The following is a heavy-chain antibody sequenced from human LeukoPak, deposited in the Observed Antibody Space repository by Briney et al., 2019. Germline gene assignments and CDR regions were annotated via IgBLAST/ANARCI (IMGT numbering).Heavy chain of an antibody. Sequence: PSETLSLTCTVSGGSISGYYWSWIRQPPGKGLEWIGYIHYTGSTNYNPSLKGRLAISVDTSKNQFSLKLSSVTAADTAVYYCARAPNYGGKPFDYWGQGTLVTVSS. CDR2: IHYTGST. CDR3: ARAPNYGGKPFDY. V-gene: IGHV4-59*08. CDR1: GGSISGYY. D-gene: IGHD4-23*01. J-gene: IGHJ4*02.